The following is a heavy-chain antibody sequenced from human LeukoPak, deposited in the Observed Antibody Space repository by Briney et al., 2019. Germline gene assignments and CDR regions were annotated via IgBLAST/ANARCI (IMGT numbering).Heavy chain of an antibody. Sequence: PGGSLRLSCGASGFTFTTFAMNWVRQAPGKGLEWVSVISGSGYTTHYADSVKGRFTISRDNFENMVYLQMNSLRAEDTAVYYCAKKRYEDGTSSPGYLDVWGQGTTVTVSS. CDR3: AKKRYEDGTSSPGYLDV. V-gene: IGHV3-23*01. J-gene: IGHJ6*02. CDR1: GFTFTTFA. CDR2: ISGSGYTT. D-gene: IGHD1-1*01.